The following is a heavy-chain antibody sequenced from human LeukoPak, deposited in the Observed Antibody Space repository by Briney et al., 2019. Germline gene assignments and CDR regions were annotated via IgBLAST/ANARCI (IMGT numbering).Heavy chain of an antibody. CDR1: GFTFSSST. D-gene: IGHD2-2*01. V-gene: IGHV1-58*01. CDR2: SVFGSGNT. J-gene: IGHJ5*02. CDR3: ARDIRYQLLSANWFDP. Sequence: ASVKVSCKASGFTFSSSTVLWVRQARGQRLEWIGWSVFGSGNTNYAQKLQGRVTMTTDTSTSTAYMELRSLRSDDTAVYYCARDIRYQLLSANWFDPWGQGTLVTVSS.